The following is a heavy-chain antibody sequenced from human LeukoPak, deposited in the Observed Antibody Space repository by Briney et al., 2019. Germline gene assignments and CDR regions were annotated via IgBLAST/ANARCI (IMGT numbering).Heavy chain of an antibody. CDR3: IYGYTLDF. Sequence: PGGSLRLSCAASGFAVSSNYMNWVRQAPEKGLQWVSVIYSGGSTKYADSVEGRFTISRDNSKNTLYLQMNSLRAEDTAVYYCIYGYTLDFWGQGTLVTVSS. CDR1: GFAVSSNY. D-gene: IGHD5-18*01. CDR2: IYSGGST. J-gene: IGHJ4*02. V-gene: IGHV3-53*01.